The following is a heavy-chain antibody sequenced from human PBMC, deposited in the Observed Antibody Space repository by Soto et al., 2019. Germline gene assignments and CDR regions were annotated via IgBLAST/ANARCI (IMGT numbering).Heavy chain of an antibody. J-gene: IGHJ6*02. D-gene: IGHD6-19*01. CDR3: ARTAVTGTGYYYYGMDV. CDR2: IDWNDDK. Sequence: SGATLVSPTQALTLTCTFSGCSRTAIGMCVSWIRQPPGKALEWLALIDWNDDKYYSTSLRTRLTISKDTSKNQVVLTLANMDPVDTATYYCARTAVTGTGYYYYGMDVWGQGTTVTVPS. V-gene: IGHV2-70*01. CDR1: GCSRTAIGMC.